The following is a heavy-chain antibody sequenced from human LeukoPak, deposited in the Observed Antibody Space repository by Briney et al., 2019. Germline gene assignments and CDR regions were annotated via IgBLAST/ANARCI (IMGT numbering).Heavy chain of an antibody. D-gene: IGHD4-23*01. CDR3: ARRAGGYSHPYDY. CDR2: ISANGGST. J-gene: IGHJ4*02. Sequence: GGSLRLSCAASEFIFSSFAMSWVRQAPGKGLEWVSAISANGGSTYFADSVKGRFTISRDNSKNTLYLQMNSLRAEDTAVYYCARRAGGYSHPYDYWGQGTLVTVSS. V-gene: IGHV3-23*01. CDR1: EFIFSSFA.